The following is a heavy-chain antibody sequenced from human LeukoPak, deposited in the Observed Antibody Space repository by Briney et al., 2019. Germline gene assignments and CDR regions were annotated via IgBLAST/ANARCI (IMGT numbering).Heavy chain of an antibody. Sequence: PSETLSLTCTVSGGSTSSYYWSWIRQPPGKGLEWIGYIYYSGSTNYNPSLKSRVTISVDTSKNQFSLKLSSVTAADTAVYYCASLGFGELFYFDYWGQGTLVTVSS. J-gene: IGHJ4*02. CDR3: ASLGFGELFYFDY. V-gene: IGHV4-59*01. CDR2: IYYSGST. D-gene: IGHD3-10*01. CDR1: GGSTSSYY.